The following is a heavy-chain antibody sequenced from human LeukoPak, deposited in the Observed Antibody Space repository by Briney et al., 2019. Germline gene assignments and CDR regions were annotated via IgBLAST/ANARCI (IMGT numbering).Heavy chain of an antibody. J-gene: IGHJ3*02. CDR3: ARDFRPYYYDSSGYLDAFDI. D-gene: IGHD3-22*01. CDR1: GDSISDYY. V-gene: IGHV4-30-2*01. Sequence: SETLSLTCTVSGDSISDYYGSWIRQPPGKGLEWIGYIYHSGSTYYNPSLKSRVTISVDRSKNQFSLKLSSVTAADTAVYYCARDFRPYYYDSSGYLDAFDIWGQGTMVTVSS. CDR2: IYHSGST.